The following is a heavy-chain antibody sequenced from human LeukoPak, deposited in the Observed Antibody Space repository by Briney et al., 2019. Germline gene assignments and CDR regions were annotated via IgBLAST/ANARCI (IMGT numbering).Heavy chain of an antibody. CDR1: GFTFNKYW. CDR3: GGSGGSAYNWFDP. J-gene: IGHJ5*02. V-gene: IGHV3-7*01. Sequence: PGGSLRLSCVGSGFTFNKYWMSWVRQAPGKGLEWVANIKQDGSDKYYVDSVKGRFTISRDNAKNSLYLQMNSLRAEDTAVYYCGGSGGSAYNWFDPWGQGTLATVSS. CDR2: IKQDGSDK. D-gene: IGHD2-15*01.